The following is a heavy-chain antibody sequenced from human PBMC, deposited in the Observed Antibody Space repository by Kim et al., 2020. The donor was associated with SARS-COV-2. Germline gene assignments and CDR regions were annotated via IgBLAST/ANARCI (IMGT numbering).Heavy chain of an antibody. Sequence: YADSVKGRFTSSGDNSKNMLYLQMDSLGVEDTAIYYCAKNEKGTATSACDSWGQGTVVTVSS. V-gene: IGHV3-23*05. J-gene: IGHJ4*02. CDR3: AKNEKGTATSACDS. D-gene: IGHD1-1*01.